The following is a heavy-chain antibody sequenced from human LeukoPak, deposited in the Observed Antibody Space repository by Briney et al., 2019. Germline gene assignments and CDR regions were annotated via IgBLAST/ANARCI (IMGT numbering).Heavy chain of an antibody. CDR1: VFTFNSYW. Sequence: DVALPLPRPPSVFTFNSYWLSLVRHPPAQGQEWVANIKQDGSEKYYVHSVTGRFTISRNNAKNSLYLQMNSMRAEDTAVYYCARTQYYDILTGYSPFFDYWGQGTLVTVSS. V-gene: IGHV3-7*03. CDR2: IKQDGSEK. J-gene: IGHJ4*02. CDR3: ARTQYYDILTGYSPFFDY. D-gene: IGHD3-9*01.